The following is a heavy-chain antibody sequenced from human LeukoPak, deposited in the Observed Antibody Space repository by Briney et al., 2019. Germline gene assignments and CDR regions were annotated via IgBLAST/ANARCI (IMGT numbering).Heavy chain of an antibody. CDR3: ARHKGGNTVYYFDY. Sequence: PSETLSLTCTVSGESITYYYWSWIRQPAGKGLEWIGRIYSSGSTNYNPSLKSRVTMSLDTSKKQFSLKLTSVTAADTAVYYCARHKGGNTVYYFDYWGQGTLVTVSS. V-gene: IGHV4-4*07. CDR2: IYSSGST. CDR1: GESITYYY. D-gene: IGHD4-23*01. J-gene: IGHJ4*02.